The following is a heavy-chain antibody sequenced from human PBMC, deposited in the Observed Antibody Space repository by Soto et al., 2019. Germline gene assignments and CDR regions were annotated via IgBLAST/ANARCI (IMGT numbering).Heavy chain of an antibody. CDR3: ARGNPFNYAGFDV. D-gene: IGHD3-16*01. CDR2: MNAKSGDT. Sequence: SVKVSCKASGYTLSNFDINLLRQASGQGPEWMGWMNAKSGDTFFAQRFQGKFNMTWDTSLSTAYMELGSLTSDDTAMYYCARGNPFNYAGFDVWGQGTTVTVSS. J-gene: IGHJ6*02. CDR1: GYTLSNFD. V-gene: IGHV1-8*01.